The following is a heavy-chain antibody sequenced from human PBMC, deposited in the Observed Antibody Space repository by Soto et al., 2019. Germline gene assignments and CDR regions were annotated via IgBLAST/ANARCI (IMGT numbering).Heavy chain of an antibody. CDR3: ARDLDFDI. V-gene: IGHV3-7*01. CDR1: GFTFSSYA. CDR2: IMHDGSNK. D-gene: IGHD3-3*01. Sequence: GSLRLSCAASGFTFSSYAMSWVRQAPGNGLEWVAIIMHDGSNKYYVDSVKGRFTISRDNAKISLYLQMNSLRAEDTAVYYCARDLDFDIWGQGTMVTVSS. J-gene: IGHJ3*02.